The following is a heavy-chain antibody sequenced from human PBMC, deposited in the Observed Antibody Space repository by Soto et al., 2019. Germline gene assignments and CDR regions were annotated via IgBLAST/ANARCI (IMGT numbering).Heavy chain of an antibody. D-gene: IGHD3-3*02. J-gene: IGHJ4*02. V-gene: IGHV4-59*01. CDR3: ARLKRACSFGSILDF. Sequence: MTSETLSLTCTVSGDSIRNYYWSWIRQPPGKGLEYIGYIFYSGSTTYNPSLKSRVAMSVDTSRNQFALKVRSVTPADAATYYCARLKRACSFGSILDFWGRGTLVTVSS. CDR2: IFYSGST. CDR1: GDSIRNYY.